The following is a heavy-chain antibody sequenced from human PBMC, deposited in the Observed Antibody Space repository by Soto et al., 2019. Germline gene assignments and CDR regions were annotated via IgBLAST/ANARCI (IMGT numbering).Heavy chain of an antibody. Sequence: ASVKVSCKASGYTFASYAISWMRQAPGQGLEWMGWISAYNGNTNYAQKLQGRVTMTTDTSTSTAYMELRSLRSDDTAVYYCARTDYGDSNDYYYYGMDVWGQGTTVTVSS. CDR2: ISAYNGNT. CDR1: GYTFASYA. CDR3: ARTDYGDSNDYYYYGMDV. J-gene: IGHJ6*02. D-gene: IGHD4-17*01. V-gene: IGHV1-18*01.